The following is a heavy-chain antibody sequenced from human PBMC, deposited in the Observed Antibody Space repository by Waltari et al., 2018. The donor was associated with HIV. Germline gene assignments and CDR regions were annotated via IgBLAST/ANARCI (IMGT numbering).Heavy chain of an antibody. D-gene: IGHD1-1*01. CDR2: ISYNETNK. J-gene: IGHJ6*02. Sequence: QVQVVESGGAVVEPGSSLRISCAAFGFTLSRYAMHGFRQAPGKGLVWVAVISYNETNKFCGDSVKGRFTISRDNSKNTLYLQMNSLRAEDTAVYYCARIGTYYDMDVWGQGTTVTVSS. CDR1: GFTLSRYA. CDR3: ARIGTYYDMDV. V-gene: IGHV3-30-3*01.